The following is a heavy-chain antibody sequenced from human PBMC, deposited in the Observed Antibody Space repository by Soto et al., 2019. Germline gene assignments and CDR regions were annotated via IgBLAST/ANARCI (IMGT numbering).Heavy chain of an antibody. CDR1: GGSISSSSYC. CDR2: IYYSGST. Sequence: SETLSLTCTVSGGSISSSSYCWGWIRQPPGKGLEWIGSIYYSGSTYYNPSLKSRVTISVDKSKNQFSLKLSSVTAADTAVYFCARAPPGGDYGRIFDFWGHGTLVTVSS. D-gene: IGHD4-17*01. J-gene: IGHJ4*01. V-gene: IGHV4-39*07. CDR3: ARAPPGGDYGRIFDF.